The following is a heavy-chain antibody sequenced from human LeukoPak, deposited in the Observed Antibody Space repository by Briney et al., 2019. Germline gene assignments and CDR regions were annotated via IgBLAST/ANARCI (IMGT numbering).Heavy chain of an antibody. CDR2: IYYSGST. CDR3: ARAYYYDSSGYYFMDWYFDL. J-gene: IGHJ2*01. CDR1: GGSISSYY. Sequence: SETLSLTCTVSGGSISSYYWSWIRQPPGKGLEWIGYIYYSGSTNYNPSLKSRVTISVDRSKNQFSLKLSSVTAADTAVYYCARAYYYDSSGYYFMDWYFDLWGRGTLVTVSS. D-gene: IGHD3-22*01. V-gene: IGHV4-59*12.